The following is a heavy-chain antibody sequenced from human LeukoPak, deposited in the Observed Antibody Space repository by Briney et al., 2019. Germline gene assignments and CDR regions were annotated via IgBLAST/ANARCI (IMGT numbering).Heavy chain of an antibody. CDR1: GGTFSSYA. V-gene: IGHV1-69*13. Sequence: ASVKVSCKASGGTFSSYAISWVRQAPGQGLEWMGGIIPIFGTANYAQKFQGRVTITADESTSTAYMELSSLRSEDTAVYYCARDGETYSGSYSEYWGLGTLVTGSS. J-gene: IGHJ4*02. CDR2: IIPIFGTA. CDR3: ARDGETYSGSYSEY. D-gene: IGHD1-26*01.